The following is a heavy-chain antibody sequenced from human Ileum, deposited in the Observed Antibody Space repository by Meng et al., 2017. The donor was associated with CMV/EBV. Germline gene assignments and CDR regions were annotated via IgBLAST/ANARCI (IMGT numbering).Heavy chain of an antibody. V-gene: IGHV3-23*01. CDR1: GFTFSSYG. J-gene: IGHJ4*02. CDR2: ISGSGGST. D-gene: IGHD2-2*01. CDR3: AKSFLVSGAIDY. Sequence: GGSLRLSCAASGFTFSSYGMSWVLQAPGKGLEWVSVISGSGGSTYYADSVKGRFTISRDTSKNTLYRQMNSLRAEDTAVYYCAKSFLVSGAIDYWGQVTLVTVSS.